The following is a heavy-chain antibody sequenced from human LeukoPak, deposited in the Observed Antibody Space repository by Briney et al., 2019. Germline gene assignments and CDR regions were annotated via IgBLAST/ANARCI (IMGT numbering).Heavy chain of an antibody. CDR2: INTDGSST. CDR1: GFTFRSYW. D-gene: IGHD3-22*01. J-gene: IGHJ4*02. V-gene: IGHV3-74*01. Sequence: GGSLRLSCSASGFTFRSYWMHWVRQAPGKGLVWVSRINTDGSSTSYADSVKGRFTISRDNAPNTLYLQLHSLRAEDTAVYYCARRGDYYDSSGFDYWGQGTLVTVSS. CDR3: ARRGDYYDSSGFDY.